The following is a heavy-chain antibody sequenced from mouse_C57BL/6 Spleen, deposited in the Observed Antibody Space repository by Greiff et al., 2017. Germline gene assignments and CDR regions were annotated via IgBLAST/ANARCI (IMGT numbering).Heavy chain of an antibody. CDR1: GYTFTSYW. Sequence: QVQLQQPGTELVKPGASVKLSCKASGYTFTSYWMHWVKQRPGQGLEWIGNINPSNGGTNYNEKFKSKATLTVDKSSSTAYMPLSSLTSEDSAVYYCARANYGYAWFAYWGQGTLVTVSA. J-gene: IGHJ3*01. V-gene: IGHV1-53*01. CDR2: INPSNGGT. D-gene: IGHD2-2*01. CDR3: ARANYGYAWFAY.